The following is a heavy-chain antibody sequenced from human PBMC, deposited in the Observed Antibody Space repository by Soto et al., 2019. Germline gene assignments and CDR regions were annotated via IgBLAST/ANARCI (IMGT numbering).Heavy chain of an antibody. CDR2: ISAYNGNT. D-gene: IGHD5-12*01. Sequence: ASVKVSCKASGYTFTSYGISWVRQAPGQGLEWMGWISAYNGNTNYAQKLQGRVTMTTDTSKNQFSLKLSSVTAADTAVYYCARAARDGYNFYGRGAFDIWGQGTMVTVSS. CDR3: ARAARDGYNFYGRGAFDI. J-gene: IGHJ3*02. V-gene: IGHV1-18*01. CDR1: GYTFTSYG.